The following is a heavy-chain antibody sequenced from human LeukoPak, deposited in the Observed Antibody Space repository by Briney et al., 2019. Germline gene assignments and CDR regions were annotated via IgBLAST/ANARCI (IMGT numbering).Heavy chain of an antibody. J-gene: IGHJ4*02. V-gene: IGHV1-46*01. CDR1: GYTFTSYY. D-gene: IGHD6-13*01. CDR3: ARDWGAAAGTPYFDY. Sequence: ASVKVSCKASGYTFTSYYMHWARQAPGQGLEWMGIINPSGGSTSYAQKFQGRVTMTRDTSTSTVYMELSSLRSEDTAVYYCARDWGAAAGTPYFDYWGQGTLVTVSS. CDR2: INPSGGST.